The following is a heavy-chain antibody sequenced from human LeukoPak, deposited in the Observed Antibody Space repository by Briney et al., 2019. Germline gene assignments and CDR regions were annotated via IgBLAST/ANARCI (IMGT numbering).Heavy chain of an antibody. V-gene: IGHV3-9*01. CDR1: GFTFDDYA. Sequence: GRSLRLSCAASGFTFDDYAMHWVRQAPGKGLEWVSGISWNSGSIGYADSVKGRFTISRDNAKNSLYLQMNSLRAEDTALYYCAKGYYCDSSGYYFDYWGHGTLVTVSS. CDR2: ISWNSGSI. CDR3: AKGYYCDSSGYYFDY. D-gene: IGHD3-22*01. J-gene: IGHJ4*01.